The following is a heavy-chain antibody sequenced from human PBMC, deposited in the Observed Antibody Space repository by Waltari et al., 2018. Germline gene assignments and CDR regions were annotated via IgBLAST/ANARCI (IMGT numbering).Heavy chain of an antibody. D-gene: IGHD6-13*01. CDR3: AKGGIAAADFDY. CDR2: ISWNSGSI. V-gene: IGHV3-9*01. Sequence: EVQLVESGGGLVQPGRSLSLSCAASGFTFDDYAMHWVRQAPGKGLEWVSGISWNSGSIGYADSVKGRFTISRDNAKNSLYLQMNSLRAEDTALYYCAKGGIAAADFDYWGQGTLVTVSS. J-gene: IGHJ4*02. CDR1: GFTFDDYA.